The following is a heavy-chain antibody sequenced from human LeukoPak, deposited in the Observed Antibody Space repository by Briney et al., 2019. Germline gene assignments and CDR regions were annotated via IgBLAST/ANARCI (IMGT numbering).Heavy chain of an antibody. J-gene: IGHJ4*02. V-gene: IGHV3-30*02. CDR1: GFTFSSYG. Sequence: PGGSLRLSCAASGFTFSSYGMHWVRQAPGKGLEWVAFIRYDGSNKYYADSVKGRFTISRDNSKNTLYLQMNGLRAEDTAVYYCANDYGDSLTAFDYWGQGTLVTVSS. CDR2: IRYDGSNK. CDR3: ANDYGDSLTAFDY. D-gene: IGHD4-17*01.